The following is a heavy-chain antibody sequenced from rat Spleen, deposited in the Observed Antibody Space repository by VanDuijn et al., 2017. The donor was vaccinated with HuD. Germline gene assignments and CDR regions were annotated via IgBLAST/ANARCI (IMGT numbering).Heavy chain of an antibody. V-gene: IGHV5-29*01. D-gene: IGHD1-9*01. CDR3: ARSHYGYTDYFDY. Sequence: EVQLVESGGGLVQPGRSLKLSCAASGFTFSDYGMAWVRQAPTKGLEWVATISYGDGSGHSSTYYRDSVKGRFTIPRDNSKSTLSLQLDSLRSEDTATYYCARSHYGYTDYFDYWGQGVMVTVSS. J-gene: IGHJ2*01. CDR1: GFTFSDYG. CDR2: ISYGDGSGHSST.